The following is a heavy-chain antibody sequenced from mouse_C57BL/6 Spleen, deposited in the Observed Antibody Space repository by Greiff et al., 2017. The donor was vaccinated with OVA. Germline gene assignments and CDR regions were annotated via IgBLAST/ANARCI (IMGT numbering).Heavy chain of an antibody. CDR3: ARARHYDYDEYYFDY. CDR1: GFTFSDYG. CDR2: ISSGSSTI. Sequence: EVQLVESGGGLVKPGGSLKLSCAASGFTFSDYGMHWVRQAPEKGLEWVAYISSGSSTIYYADTVKGRFTISRDNAKNTLFLQMTSLRSEDTAMYYGARARHYDYDEYYFDYWGQGTTLTVSS. V-gene: IGHV5-17*01. D-gene: IGHD2-4*01. J-gene: IGHJ2*01.